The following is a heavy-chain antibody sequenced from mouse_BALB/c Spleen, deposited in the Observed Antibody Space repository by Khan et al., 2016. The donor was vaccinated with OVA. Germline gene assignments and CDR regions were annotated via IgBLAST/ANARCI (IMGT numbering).Heavy chain of an antibody. Sequence: VQLQQSGPELMKPWDSVKITCKASGYSFTSYYIHWVMQSHGKSLEWIGYIDTFSGDTTYNQKFKGKATFTVDKSYSTAYIHLSNLTSEDSAVDYSKRHGYVAWFTYWGQGTLVTVSA. CDR1: GYSFTSYY. CDR3: KRHGYVAWFTY. CDR2: IDTFSGDT. D-gene: IGHD2-2*01. J-gene: IGHJ3*01. V-gene: IGHV1-31*01.